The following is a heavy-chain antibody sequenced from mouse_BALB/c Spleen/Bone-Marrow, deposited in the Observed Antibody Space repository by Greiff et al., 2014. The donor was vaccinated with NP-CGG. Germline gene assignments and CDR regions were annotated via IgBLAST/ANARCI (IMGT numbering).Heavy chain of an antibody. J-gene: IGHJ3*01. CDR2: IDPANVNT. V-gene: IGHV14-3*02. CDR3: AVYYYGRSSFAY. Sequence: VQLKESGAELVKPGASVKLSCTASDFNIKDAYMHWVKQRPEQGLEWIGRIDPANVNTKYDTKFQGKATITADTSSNTAYLLLSSLTSDDTAVYYCAVYYYGRSSFAYWGQGTLVTVSA. D-gene: IGHD1-1*01. CDR1: DFNIKDAY.